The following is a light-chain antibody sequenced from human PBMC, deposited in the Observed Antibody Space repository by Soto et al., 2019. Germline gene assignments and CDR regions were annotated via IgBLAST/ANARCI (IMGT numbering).Light chain of an antibody. CDR2: RNN. J-gene: IGLJ3*02. CDR3: AAWDDRLSGPV. V-gene: IGLV1-47*01. CDR1: SSNIGSNY. Sequence: QSVLTQPPSASGTPGQRVTISCSGSSSNIGSNYVYWYQQLPGTAPKLLIYRNNQRPSGVPDRFSGSKSGPSASLAISGLRSEDEADYYCAAWDDRLSGPVFGGGTKVTVL.